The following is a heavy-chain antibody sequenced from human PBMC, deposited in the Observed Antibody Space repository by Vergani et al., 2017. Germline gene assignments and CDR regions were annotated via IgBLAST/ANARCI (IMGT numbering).Heavy chain of an antibody. J-gene: IGHJ4*02. Sequence: EVQLLESGGGLVQPGGARRLSCAASGFTCSSDAMSWVRQAPGKGLEWVSAISGSGGSTYYADSVKGRFTISRDNSKNTLYLQMNSLRAEDTAVYYCAKDILGYCSGGSCFFDYWGQGTLVTVSS. D-gene: IGHD2-15*01. CDR2: ISGSGGST. CDR3: AKDILGYCSGGSCFFDY. V-gene: IGHV3-23*01. CDR1: GFTCSSDA.